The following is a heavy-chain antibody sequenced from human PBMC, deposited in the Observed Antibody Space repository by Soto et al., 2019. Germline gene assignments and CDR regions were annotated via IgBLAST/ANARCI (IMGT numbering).Heavy chain of an antibody. J-gene: IGHJ2*01. CDR2: ISYDGSNK. Sequence: PGGSLRLSCAASGFTFSSYAMHWVRQAPGKGLEWVAVISYDGSNKYYADSVKGRFTISRDNSKNTLYLQMNSLRAEDTAVYYCARGYSYGYWYFDLWGRGTLVTVSS. V-gene: IGHV3-30-3*01. CDR3: ARGYSYGYWYFDL. CDR1: GFTFSSYA. D-gene: IGHD5-18*01.